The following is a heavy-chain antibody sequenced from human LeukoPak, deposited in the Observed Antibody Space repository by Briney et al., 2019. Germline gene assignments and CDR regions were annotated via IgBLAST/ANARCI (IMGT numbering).Heavy chain of an antibody. J-gene: IGHJ4*02. V-gene: IGHV1-2*02. CDR2: INPNNGGT. Sequence: GASVTVSCKASGYTFTGYFIHWVRQAPGQGLEWMGWINPNNGGTKYAQKFQGRVTMTRDTSIKTAYMELSSLKSDDTAVYYCTRDRGYYDGSGYYYFYYWGQGTLVTVSS. CDR3: TRDRGYYDGSGYYYFYY. D-gene: IGHD3-22*01. CDR1: GYTFTGYF.